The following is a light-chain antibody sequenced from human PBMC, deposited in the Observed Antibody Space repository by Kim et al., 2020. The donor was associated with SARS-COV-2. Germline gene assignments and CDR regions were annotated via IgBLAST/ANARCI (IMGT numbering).Light chain of an antibody. J-gene: IGKJ1*01. Sequence: ASIEHRVTIPCRASQDIANSLAWYQQKPGKVPQVLIYAASTLQSGVPSRFSGSGSGTEFTLTIGSLQTEDVATYYCQKYNSAPWTIGPGTKVDIK. V-gene: IGKV1-27*01. CDR1: QDIANS. CDR3: QKYNSAPWT. CDR2: AAS.